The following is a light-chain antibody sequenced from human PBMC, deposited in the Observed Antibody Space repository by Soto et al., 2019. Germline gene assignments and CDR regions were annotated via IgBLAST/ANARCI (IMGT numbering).Light chain of an antibody. V-gene: IGKV1-5*01. CDR1: QSISSW. J-gene: IGKJ3*01. CDR2: DAS. CDR3: QQYNTYSL. Sequence: DIQMTQSPSTLSASVGDRVTITCRASQSISSWLAWYQQKPGKAPKLLIYDASSLESGVPSRFSGSGSGTEFTLTISSLQPDDFATYYRQQYNTYSLFGPGTKVDIK.